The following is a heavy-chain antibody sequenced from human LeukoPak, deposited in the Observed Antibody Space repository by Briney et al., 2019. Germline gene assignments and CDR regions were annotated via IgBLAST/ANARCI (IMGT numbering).Heavy chain of an antibody. V-gene: IGHV3-49*04. Sequence: GGSLRLSCAASGFTFSGYAMSWVRQAPGKGLECVGFIRSKAYGGTAEYAASVKGRFTISRDDSKSIAYLQMNSLKTEDTAVYYCTKGRGNYYSDYWGQGTLVTVSS. CDR1: GFTFSGYA. J-gene: IGHJ4*02. D-gene: IGHD1-26*01. CDR2: IRSKAYGGTA. CDR3: TKGRGNYYSDY.